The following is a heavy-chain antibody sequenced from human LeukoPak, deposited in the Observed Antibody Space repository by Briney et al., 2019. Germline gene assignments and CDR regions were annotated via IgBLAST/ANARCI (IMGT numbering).Heavy chain of an antibody. J-gene: IGHJ3*02. V-gene: IGHV3-23*01. CDR1: GFTFSTYA. D-gene: IGHD4-17*01. Sequence: GGSLRLSCAASGFTFSTYAMSWVRQAPGKGLEWVSGISGSGDTTDYADSVKGRFTISRDNSKKTLYLQMSSLRAEDTAVYYCAKDLNDYGDYVDAFDIWGQGTMVTVSS. CDR2: ISGSGDTT. CDR3: AKDLNDYGDYVDAFDI.